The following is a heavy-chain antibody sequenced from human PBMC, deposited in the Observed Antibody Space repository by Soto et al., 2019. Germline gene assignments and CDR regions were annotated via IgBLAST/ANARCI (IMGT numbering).Heavy chain of an antibody. CDR1: GFTCNTHG. V-gene: IGHV3-30*02. J-gene: IGHJ4*02. CDR3: AKRPLAGSGWTFDY. Sequence: TGGSLRLSGSAPGFTCNTHGMHWVRRSPGKGLEWVSYISYIGNKYYADSVQGRFTISRDDSKNTVFLQINSLRTEDTAVYYCAKRPLAGSGWTFDYWGQGTSVTVSS. D-gene: IGHD6-19*01. CDR2: ISYIGNK.